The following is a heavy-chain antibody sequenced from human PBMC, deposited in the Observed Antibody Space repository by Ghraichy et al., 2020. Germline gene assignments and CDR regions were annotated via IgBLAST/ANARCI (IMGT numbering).Heavy chain of an antibody. D-gene: IGHD6-13*01. CDR1: GDSISKYY. Sequence: SETLSLTCTVSGDSISKYYWSWVRQSPAKRLEWIGYIYYNGGAEYNPSLKSRVTIFLDTSKTQFSLRMTLVTTADTAVYYCARTAAGDYGMDVWGQGTAVAVSS. CDR3: ARTAAGDYGMDV. CDR2: IYYNGGA. V-gene: IGHV4-59*01. J-gene: IGHJ6*02.